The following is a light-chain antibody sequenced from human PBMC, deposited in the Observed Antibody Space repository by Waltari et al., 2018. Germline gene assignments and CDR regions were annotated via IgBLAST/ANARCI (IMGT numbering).Light chain of an antibody. V-gene: IGLV1-40*01. Sequence: QSVLTQPPSASGASGQTVTITCTGTGSNIGADYYVSWYRQFPGTAPKLLLYENSKRRSGVSDRFSGSKSGPSGSLTITGLQSEDEADYYCSAWDDRLITGFGGGTRLTVL. J-gene: IGLJ7*01. CDR1: GSNIGADYY. CDR2: ENS. CDR3: SAWDDRLITG.